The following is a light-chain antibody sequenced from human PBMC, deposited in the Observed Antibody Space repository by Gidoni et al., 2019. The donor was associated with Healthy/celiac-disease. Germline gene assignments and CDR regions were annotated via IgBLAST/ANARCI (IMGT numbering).Light chain of an antibody. CDR1: SSNIGSNT. Sequence: SVLTQPPSASGTPGQRVTISCSGSSSNIGSNTVNWYQQLPGTAPKILIYRNNQRPSGVPDRFSGSKSGTSASLAISGLQSEDEADYYCAAWDDSLNGRVFGGGTKLTVL. CDR3: AAWDDSLNGRV. V-gene: IGLV1-44*01. CDR2: RNN. J-gene: IGLJ3*02.